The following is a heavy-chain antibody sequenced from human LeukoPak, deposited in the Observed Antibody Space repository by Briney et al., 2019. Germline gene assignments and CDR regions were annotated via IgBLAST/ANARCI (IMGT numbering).Heavy chain of an antibody. D-gene: IGHD3-10*01. J-gene: IGHJ5*02. Sequence: SETLSLTCAVYGGSFSGYYWSWIRQPPGKGLEWIGEINHSGSTNYNPSLKSRVTISVDTSKNQFSLKLSSVTAADTAVYYCARGEGSGSYYSWFDPWGPGTLVTVSS. CDR2: INHSGST. CDR3: ARGEGSGSYYSWFDP. CDR1: GGSFSGYY. V-gene: IGHV4-34*01.